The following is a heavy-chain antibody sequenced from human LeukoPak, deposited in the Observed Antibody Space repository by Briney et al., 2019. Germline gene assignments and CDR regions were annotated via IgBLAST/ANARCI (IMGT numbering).Heavy chain of an antibody. J-gene: IGHJ4*02. CDR1: GFTFTNHA. CDR2: INHSGST. D-gene: IGHD6-19*01. CDR3: AREPQNTEAVAGTSADY. V-gene: IGHV4-34*01. Sequence: TGGSLRLSCAASGFTFTNHAMTWVRQPPGKGLEWIGEINHSGSTNYNPSLKSRVTISVDTSKNQFSLKLSSVTAADTAVYYCAREPQNTEAVAGTSADYWGQGTLVTVSS.